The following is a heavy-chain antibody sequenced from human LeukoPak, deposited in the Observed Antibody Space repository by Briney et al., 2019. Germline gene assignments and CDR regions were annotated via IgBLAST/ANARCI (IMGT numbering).Heavy chain of an antibody. CDR2: MKPNSGNT. Sequence: GASVKVSCKASGYFFSSYEINWVRQATGQGLEWMGWMKPNSGNTEYAQKFQGRVTMSRNTSINTAYMELSSLRSDDTAVYYCARPGAAAGFGHWGQGTLVTVSS. CDR3: ARPGAAAGFGH. V-gene: IGHV1-8*01. CDR1: GYFFSSYE. D-gene: IGHD6-13*01. J-gene: IGHJ4*02.